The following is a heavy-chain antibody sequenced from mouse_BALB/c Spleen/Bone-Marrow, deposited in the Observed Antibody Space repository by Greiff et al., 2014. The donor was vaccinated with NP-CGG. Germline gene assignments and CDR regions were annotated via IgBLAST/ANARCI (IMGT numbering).Heavy chain of an antibody. D-gene: IGHD1-1*01. Sequence: VQLQQSGAELVKPGASVKLSCTASGFNIKDTYMHWVKQRPEQGLEWIGRIDPANGNTKYDPKFQGKATITADTSSNTAYLQLSSLTSEDTAVYYCASYYYGSSGFAYWGQGTQVTVSA. CDR2: IDPANGNT. CDR3: ASYYYGSSGFAY. V-gene: IGHV14-3*02. CDR1: GFNIKDTY. J-gene: IGHJ3*01.